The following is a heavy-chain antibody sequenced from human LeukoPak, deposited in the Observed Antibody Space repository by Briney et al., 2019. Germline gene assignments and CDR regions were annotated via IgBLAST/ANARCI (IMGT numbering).Heavy chain of an antibody. CDR1: GFTVSSNY. Sequence: PGGSLRLSCAASGFTVSSNYMSWVRQAPGKGLEWVSGISGSGRSTYYADSVKGRFTISRDNAKNSLYLQMNSLRAEDTAVYYCATSTVVTSYYYYGMDVWGQGTTVTVSS. CDR2: ISGSGRST. J-gene: IGHJ6*02. V-gene: IGHV3-21*01. CDR3: ATSTVVTSYYYYGMDV. D-gene: IGHD4-23*01.